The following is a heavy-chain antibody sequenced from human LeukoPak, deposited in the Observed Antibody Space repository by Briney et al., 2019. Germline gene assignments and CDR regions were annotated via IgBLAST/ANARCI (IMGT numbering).Heavy chain of an antibody. CDR2: ISGSGGST. D-gene: IGHD3-22*01. V-gene: IGHV3-23*01. CDR1: GFTFSSYA. Sequence: GGSLRLSCAASGFTFSSYAMSWVRQAPGKGLEWVSDISGSGGSTYYADSVKGRFTISRDNSKNTLYLQMNSLRAEGTAVYYCAKGRPHYYDSSGYYYFDYWGQGTLVTVSS. J-gene: IGHJ4*02. CDR3: AKGRPHYYDSSGYYYFDY.